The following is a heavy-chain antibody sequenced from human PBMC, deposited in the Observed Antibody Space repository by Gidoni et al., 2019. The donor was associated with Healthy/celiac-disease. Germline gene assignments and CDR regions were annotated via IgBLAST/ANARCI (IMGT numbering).Heavy chain of an antibody. CDR1: RFPLSSYG. Sequence: QVQLVESGGGVVQPGRSLSPSCAAPRFPLSSYGMHWVRPAPGKGLEWVAVRWYDGSNKYYADSVKGRFTISRDNSKNTLYLQMNSLRAEDTTVYYCARAFETGTYYYYGMDVWGQGTTVTVSS. V-gene: IGHV3-33*01. D-gene: IGHD1-1*01. J-gene: IGHJ6*02. CDR2: RWYDGSNK. CDR3: ARAFETGTYYYYGMDV.